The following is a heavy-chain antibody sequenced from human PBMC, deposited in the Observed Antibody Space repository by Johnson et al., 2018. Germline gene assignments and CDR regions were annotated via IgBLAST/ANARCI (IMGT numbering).Heavy chain of an antibody. CDR1: GFTFKDYY. V-gene: IGHV3-11*01. CDR3: AAPLARIRSSISSYFDY. J-gene: IGHJ4*02. D-gene: IGHD6-13*01. CDR2: IGSRGATI. Sequence: QVQLVESGGGLVKXGGSLRLSCAASGFTFKDYYMGWIRQSPGKGLEWLSYIGSRGATIFYADSVKGRFTISRDNAENSLYLQMNSLRAEDTAVYYCAAPLARIRSSISSYFDYWGQGTLVTVSS.